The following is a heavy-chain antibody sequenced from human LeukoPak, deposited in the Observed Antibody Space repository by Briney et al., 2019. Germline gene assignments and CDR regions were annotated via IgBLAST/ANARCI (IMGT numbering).Heavy chain of an antibody. Sequence: GGSLRLSCAASGFTLNNYDMHWVRQTTGKGPEWVSGIGTSGDTYYSDSAKGRFTISRDNAKNSLYLQMNSLRAEDTAVYYCARDFIREQLWSGGNAFDIWGQGTMVTVSS. J-gene: IGHJ3*02. D-gene: IGHD5-18*01. CDR1: GFTLNNYD. V-gene: IGHV3-13*01. CDR3: ARDFIREQLWSGGNAFDI. CDR2: IGTSGDT.